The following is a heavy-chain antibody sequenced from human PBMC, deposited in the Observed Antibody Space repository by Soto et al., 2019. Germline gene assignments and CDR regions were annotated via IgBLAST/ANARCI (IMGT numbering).Heavy chain of an antibody. CDR2: IVTSSAYT. V-gene: IGHV3-11*06. J-gene: IGHJ4*02. CDR1: GFTFSDYY. Sequence: QVQLVESGGGLVKPGGSLRLSCAASGFTFSDYYMSWLRQAPGKGLEWVSYIVTSSAYTKYADSVKGRFSISRDNAKNSLYLEMNSLTVEDTAVYYCARLRASGWYMGGYLDSWGQGTLVTVSS. D-gene: IGHD6-13*01. CDR3: ARLRASGWYMGGYLDS.